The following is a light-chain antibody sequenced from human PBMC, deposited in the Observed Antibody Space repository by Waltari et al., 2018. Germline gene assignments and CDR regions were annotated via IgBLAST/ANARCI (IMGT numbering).Light chain of an antibody. CDR2: GAY. Sequence: EIVLTQYPATLSFSPGERATLPCRASQSVSSSLACYQQKPGQAPRRLIYGAYSRATGIPDRLRGCVSGTDFSLTISSLEPEDFAVSCCPQYSNCPRFGQGT. J-gene: IGKJ2*03. CDR3: PQYSNCPR. CDR1: QSVSSS. V-gene: IGKV3-15*01.